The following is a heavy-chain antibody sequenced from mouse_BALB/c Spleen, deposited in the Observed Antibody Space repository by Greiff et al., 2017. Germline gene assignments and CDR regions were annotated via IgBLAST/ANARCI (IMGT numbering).Heavy chain of an antibody. J-gene: IGHJ1*01. V-gene: IGHV14-1*02. CDR3: ARRGYGYFDV. CDR1: GFNIKDYY. Sequence: VQLQQSGAELVRPGALVKLSCKASGFNIKDYYMHWVKQRPEQGLEWIGWIDPENGNTIYDPKFQGKASITADTSSNTAYLQLSSLTSEDTAVYYCARRGYGYFDVWGAGTTVTVSS. CDR2: IDPENGNT.